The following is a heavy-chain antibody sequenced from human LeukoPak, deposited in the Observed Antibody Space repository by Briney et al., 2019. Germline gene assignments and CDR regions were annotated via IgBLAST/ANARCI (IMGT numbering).Heavy chain of an antibody. Sequence: GGSLRLSCEASRFSFSAYPMGWVRRAPGKGLEWDSGISASGDVTFHADPLKGRFTISRDNSKNTLYLQMDSLRAEDTAKYYCAKSLLTTASGTGRAFDIWGQGTVVTVSA. V-gene: IGHV3-23*01. CDR2: ISASGDVT. D-gene: IGHD1-26*01. J-gene: IGHJ3*02. CDR3: AKSLLTTASGTGRAFDI. CDR1: RFSFSAYP.